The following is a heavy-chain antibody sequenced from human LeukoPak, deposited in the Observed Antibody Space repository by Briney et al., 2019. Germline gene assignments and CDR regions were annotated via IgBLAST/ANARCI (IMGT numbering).Heavy chain of an antibody. CDR1: GFTFSNYG. CDR2: ISRSGTET. CDR3: AKAYSGSYRYFDY. J-gene: IGHJ4*02. Sequence: GGSLRLSCAGAGFTFSNYGMSWVRQAPGKGLEWVSVISRSGTETYHADSVRGRFTISRDNSKNTLYLQMNSLRAEDTAVYYCAKAYSGSYRYFDYWGQGTLVTVSS. V-gene: IGHV3-23*01. D-gene: IGHD1-26*01.